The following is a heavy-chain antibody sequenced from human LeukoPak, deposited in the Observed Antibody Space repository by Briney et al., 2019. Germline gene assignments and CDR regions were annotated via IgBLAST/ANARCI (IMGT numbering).Heavy chain of an antibody. D-gene: IGHD2-2*01. J-gene: IGHJ5*02. CDR3: AREGYGYCSSTSCSNWFDP. CDR2: IYTSGST. CDR1: GGSISSYY. Sequence: SETLSLTCTVSGGSISSYYWSWIRQPAGKGLEWIGRIYTSGSTNYNPSLKSRVTVSVDTSKNQFSLKLSSVTAADTAVYYCAREGYGYCSSTSCSNWFDPWGQGTLVTVSS. V-gene: IGHV4-4*07.